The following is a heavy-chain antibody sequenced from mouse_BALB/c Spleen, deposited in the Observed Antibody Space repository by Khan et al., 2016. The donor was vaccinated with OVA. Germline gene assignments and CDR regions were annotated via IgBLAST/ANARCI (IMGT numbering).Heavy chain of an antibody. D-gene: IGHD2-1*01. J-gene: IGHJ4*01. CDR3: TRYFYYGNYGAMDY. CDR2: ILPGSGST. V-gene: IGHV1-9*01. Sequence: QVQLQQSGAELMKPGASVKISCKATGYTFSSYWIEWVKQRPGHGLEWIGEILPGSGSTNYNEKFKGKATFTVDTSSNTAYMQLSSMTSDDSAVYYDTRYFYYGNYGAMDYWGQGTSVTVSS. CDR1: GYTFSSYW.